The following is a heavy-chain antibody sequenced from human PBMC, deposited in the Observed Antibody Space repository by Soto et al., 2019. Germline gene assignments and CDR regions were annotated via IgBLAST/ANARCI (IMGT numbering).Heavy chain of an antibody. CDR3: AVSQIFGVVDAFDL. J-gene: IGHJ3*01. CDR1: GYRLTSRW. V-gene: IGHV5-10-1*01. CDR2: IDPNDSQT. D-gene: IGHD3-3*01. Sequence: GESLKISCKASGYRLTSRWINWVRQMPGQGLEWLGKIDPNDSQTTYNPSFQGHVTMSVDQAISTAFREWRSVKAPDTAIYYCAVSQIFGVVDAFDLWGQGTLVTVSS.